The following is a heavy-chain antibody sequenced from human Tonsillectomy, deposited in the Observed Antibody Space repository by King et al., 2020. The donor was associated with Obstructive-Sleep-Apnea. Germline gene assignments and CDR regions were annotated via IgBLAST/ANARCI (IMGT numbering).Heavy chain of an antibody. D-gene: IGHD3-10*01. CDR3: ARLWGSGISTGDLGY. V-gene: IGHV1-46*01. Sequence: QLVQSGAEVKKPGASVKVSCKASGYTFTSYYMHWVRQAPGQGLEWMGIINPSGGSTSYAQKFQGRVTMTRDTSTSTVYMELSRLRSEDTAVYYCARLWGSGISTGDLGYWGQGTLVTVSS. CDR1: GYTFTSYY. J-gene: IGHJ4*02. CDR2: INPSGGST.